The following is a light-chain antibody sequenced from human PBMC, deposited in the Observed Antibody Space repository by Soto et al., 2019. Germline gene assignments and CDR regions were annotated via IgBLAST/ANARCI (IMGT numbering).Light chain of an antibody. CDR2: KAS. Sequence: IHMTHSPSSLSASVGDRVTITFRASQGIGSYLAWYQQKPGKAPKLLIYKASTLKSGVPSRFSGSGSGTEFTLTISSLQPDDFATYYCQHYNSHSEAFGQGTKVDIK. CDR1: QGIGSY. J-gene: IGKJ1*01. V-gene: IGKV1-5*03. CDR3: QHYNSHSEA.